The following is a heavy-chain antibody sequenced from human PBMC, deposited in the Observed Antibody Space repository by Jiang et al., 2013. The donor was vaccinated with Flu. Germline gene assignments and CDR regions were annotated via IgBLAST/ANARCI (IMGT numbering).Heavy chain of an antibody. Sequence: VQLVESGGAVVQPGRSLRLSCAASGFSFSTNGMHWFRQAPGKGLEWVAAISFDGNNKYYADFVQGRFTISRDTSKPTLFLEMNSLRPEDTAVYFCAKVRTTNFLVYFFDHWGQGTLVTVSS. CDR1: GFSFSTNG. V-gene: IGHV3-30*18. J-gene: IGHJ4*02. D-gene: IGHD4/OR15-4a*01. CDR3: AKVRTTNFLVYFFDH. CDR2: ISFDGNNK.